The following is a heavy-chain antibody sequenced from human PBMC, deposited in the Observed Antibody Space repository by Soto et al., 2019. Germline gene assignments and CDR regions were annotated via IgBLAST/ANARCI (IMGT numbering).Heavy chain of an antibody. J-gene: IGHJ4*02. CDR2: ISDSGST. Sequence: QVQLQQWGAGLLKPSETLSRTCAIYGASLSGYSWSWVRQAPGKGLEWIWDISDSGSTNYNPSLTSRVAISKDMSKNEVSLKLISVTAADTAFYYCGRVNPPSGTFYWGQGALVTVSS. CDR3: GRVNPPSGTFY. CDR1: GASLSGYS. V-gene: IGHV4-34*01. D-gene: IGHD1-1*01.